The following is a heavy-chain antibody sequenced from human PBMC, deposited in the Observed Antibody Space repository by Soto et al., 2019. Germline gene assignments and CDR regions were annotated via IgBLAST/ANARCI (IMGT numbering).Heavy chain of an antibody. CDR2: INPNSGGT. CDR3: ARGSVVAAPFGYYYYGMDV. D-gene: IGHD2-15*01. V-gene: IGHV1-2*04. CDR1: GYTFTGYY. Sequence: QVQLVQSGAEVKKPGASVKVSCKASGYTFTGYYMHWVRQAPGQGLEWMGWINPNSGGTNYAQKFQGWVTMTRDTSIRTAYMELRRLRSDDTAVYYCARGSVVAAPFGYYYYGMDVWGQGTTVTVSS. J-gene: IGHJ6*02.